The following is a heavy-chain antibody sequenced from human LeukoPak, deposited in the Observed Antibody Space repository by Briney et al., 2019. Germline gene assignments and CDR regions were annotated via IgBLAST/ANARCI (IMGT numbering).Heavy chain of an antibody. D-gene: IGHD6-6*01. CDR2: ISSSSNTI. Sequence: GGSLRLSCAASGFTFSSYTMKWVRQAPGKGLKWVSYISSSSNTIYYADSVKGRFTISRDNAKNSLYLQMNSLRADDTAVYYCARASGSSSGGWVYYYYMDVWGKGTTVTVSS. V-gene: IGHV3-48*01. CDR1: GFTFSSYT. CDR3: ARASGSSSGGWVYYYYMDV. J-gene: IGHJ6*03.